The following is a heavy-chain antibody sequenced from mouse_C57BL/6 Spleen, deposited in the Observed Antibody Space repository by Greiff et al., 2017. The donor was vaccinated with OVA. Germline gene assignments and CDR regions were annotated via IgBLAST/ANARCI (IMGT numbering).Heavy chain of an antibody. Sequence: QVHVKQPGAELVMPGASVKLSCKASGYTFTSYWMHWVKQRPGQGLEWIGEIDPSDSYTNYNQKFKGKSTLTVNKSSSTAYMQLSSLTSEDSAVYYCARFGSSPYYYAMDYWGQGTSVTVSS. J-gene: IGHJ4*01. D-gene: IGHD1-1*01. V-gene: IGHV1-69*01. CDR1: GYTFTSYW. CDR2: IDPSDSYT. CDR3: ARFGSSPYYYAMDY.